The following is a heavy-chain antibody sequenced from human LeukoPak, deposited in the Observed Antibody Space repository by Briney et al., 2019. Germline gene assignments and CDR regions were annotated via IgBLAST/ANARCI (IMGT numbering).Heavy chain of an antibody. CDR2: IYTSGST. CDR1: GCTSCCLH. J-gene: IGHJ4*02. Sequence: SETLSLTCNGSGCTSCCLHWVRQGQPAGKGLEWIGRIYTSGSTSYNPSLEGRVTISVDTYNNQFSLKLTPVTAADAAVYYCASDRIPTAGCDYWGQGPLVTVSS. V-gene: IGHV4-4*07. CDR3: ASDRIPTAGCDY. D-gene: IGHD6-13*01.